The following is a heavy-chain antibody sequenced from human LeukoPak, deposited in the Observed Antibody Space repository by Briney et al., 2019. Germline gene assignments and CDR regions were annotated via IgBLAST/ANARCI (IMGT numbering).Heavy chain of an antibody. CDR3: ARDNAPAAGGLDY. J-gene: IGHJ4*02. Sequence: GGSLRLSCAASGFTFDNYAMGWVRQAPGKGLEWVSAISGSGGSPYYADSVEGRFTISRDNSKYTLYLQMKNLRVEDAARYYCARDNAPAAGGLDYWGQGTLATVSS. CDR1: GFTFDNYA. V-gene: IGHV3-23*01. CDR2: ISGSGGSP. D-gene: IGHD2-2*01.